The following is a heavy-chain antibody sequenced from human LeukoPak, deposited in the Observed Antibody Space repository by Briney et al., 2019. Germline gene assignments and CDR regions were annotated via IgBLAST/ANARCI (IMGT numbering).Heavy chain of an antibody. CDR1: GGTFSSYA. CDR3: ARGKGIAARSPGFDY. V-gene: IGHV1-69*13. Sequence: GASVKVSCKASGGTFSSYAVSWVRQAPGQGLEWMGGIIPIFGTANYAQKFQGRVTITADESTSTAYMELSSLRSEDTAVYYCARGKGIAARSPGFDYWGQGTLVTVSS. D-gene: IGHD6-6*01. J-gene: IGHJ4*02. CDR2: IIPIFGTA.